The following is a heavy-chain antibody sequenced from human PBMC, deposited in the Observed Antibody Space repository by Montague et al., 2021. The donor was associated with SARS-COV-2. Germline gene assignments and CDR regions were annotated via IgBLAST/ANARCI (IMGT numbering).Heavy chain of an antibody. CDR3: ARESDAVDY. Sequence: SETLSLTCTVSGGSISNTNYYWGWVRQPPGMGLEWIGSIYYDGTTYYSPSLESRLTMSVDTSKKQVSLKVKSLTAADTAVYYCARESDAVDYWGQGTLVTVSS. CDR1: GGSISNTNYY. CDR2: IYYDGTT. J-gene: IGHJ4*02. D-gene: IGHD2-21*02. V-gene: IGHV4-39*07.